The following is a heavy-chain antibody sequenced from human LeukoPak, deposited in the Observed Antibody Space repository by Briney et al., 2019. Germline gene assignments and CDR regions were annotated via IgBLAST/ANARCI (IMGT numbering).Heavy chain of an antibody. CDR1: GFTFGSYA. CDR3: AKDLSAYYYDSSGYYGFDP. D-gene: IGHD3-22*01. J-gene: IGHJ5*02. V-gene: IGHV3-23*01. Sequence: PGGSLRLSCAASGFTFGSYAMSWVRQAPGKGLEWVSAISGSGGSTYYADSVKGRFTISRDNSKNTLYLQMNSLRAEDTAVYYCAKDLSAYYYDSSGYYGFDPWGQGTLVTVSS. CDR2: ISGSGGST.